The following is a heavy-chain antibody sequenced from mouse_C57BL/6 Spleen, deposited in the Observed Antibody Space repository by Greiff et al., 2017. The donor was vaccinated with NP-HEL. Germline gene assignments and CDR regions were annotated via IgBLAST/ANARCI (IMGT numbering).Heavy chain of an antibody. CDR3: TRRGYYGSSYWYFDV. V-gene: IGHV1-39*01. CDR2: INPNYGTT. Sequence: VQLKQSGPELVKPGASVKISCKASGYSFTDYNMNWVKQSNGKSLEWIGVINPNYGTTSYNQKFKGKATLTVDQSSSTAYMELRSLTSEDSAVYYCTRRGYYGSSYWYFDVWGTGTTVTVSS. CDR1: GYSFTDYN. J-gene: IGHJ1*03. D-gene: IGHD1-1*01.